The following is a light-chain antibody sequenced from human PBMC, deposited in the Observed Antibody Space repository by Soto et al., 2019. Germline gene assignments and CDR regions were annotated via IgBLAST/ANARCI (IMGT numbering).Light chain of an antibody. CDR3: AVWDDSLNGFV. CDR1: SSNIGSNT. CDR2: SDN. Sequence: QSVLSQPPSASGTPGQRVTISCSGSSSNIGSNTVNWYQHLPGTAHKLLIYSDNHRPSGVPDRFSGSKSGTSASLAISGLQSEDEADYYCAVWDDSLNGFVFGTGTKLTVL. J-gene: IGLJ1*01. V-gene: IGLV1-44*01.